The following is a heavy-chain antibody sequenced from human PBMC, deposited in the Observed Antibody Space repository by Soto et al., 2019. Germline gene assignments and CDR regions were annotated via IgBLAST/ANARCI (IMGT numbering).Heavy chain of an antibody. J-gene: IGHJ6*04. Sequence: ALVNGSCKASGYTFTIYGISRVRQATGQGLEWMGWISAYNGNTNYAQKLQGRVTMNTDTSTSTAYMELRSLRSDDTAVYYCARVGARTEDYYYGMDVWGEGTTVTVSS. CDR3: ARVGARTEDYYYGMDV. CDR1: GYTFTIYG. D-gene: IGHD1-26*01. CDR2: ISAYNGNT. V-gene: IGHV1-18*01.